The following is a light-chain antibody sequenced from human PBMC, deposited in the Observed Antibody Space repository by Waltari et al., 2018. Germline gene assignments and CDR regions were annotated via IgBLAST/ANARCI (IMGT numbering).Light chain of an antibody. J-gene: IGLJ3*02. V-gene: IGLV1-51*01. CDR2: DNY. CDR3: ATWDNSLSAWV. Sequence: QSVLTQPPSVSAAPGQKVPISCPGRTSNVGNNFVSWYQQHPGTAPKLLIDDNYKRPSGIPDRFSGSKSGTSATLVITGLQTADEADYYCATWDNSLSAWVFGGGTQVTVL. CDR1: TSNVGNNF.